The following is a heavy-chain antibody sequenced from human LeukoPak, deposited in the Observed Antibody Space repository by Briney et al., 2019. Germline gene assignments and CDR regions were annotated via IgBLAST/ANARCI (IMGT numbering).Heavy chain of an antibody. CDR2: INPNSGGT. Sequence: GASVKVSCKASGNTFTGYYMHWVRQAPGQGLEWMGWINPNSGGTNYAQKFQGRVTMTRDTSISTAYMELSRLRSDDTAVYYCARAGRPAAIGDWFDPWGQGTLVTVSS. CDR1: GNTFTGYY. V-gene: IGHV1-2*02. J-gene: IGHJ5*02. CDR3: ARAGRPAAIGDWFDP. D-gene: IGHD2-2*02.